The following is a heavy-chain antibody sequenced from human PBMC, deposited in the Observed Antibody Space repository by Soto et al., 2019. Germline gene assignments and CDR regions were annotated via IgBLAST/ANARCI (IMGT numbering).Heavy chain of an antibody. V-gene: IGHV1-69*01. J-gene: IGHJ5*02. Sequence: QVLLVQSGAEMKQPGSSVSVSCRASGDSFTNYAFTWVRQAPGQGPEWLGGIILALGTPHYSQRFQGRLTITAEESSSTVYMELGSLRIDDTAVYXXGRYCTNTKCRGGYYLDLWGQGTL. CDR3: GRYCTNTKCRGGYYLDL. CDR2: IILALGTP. D-gene: IGHD2-8*01. CDR1: GDSFTNYA.